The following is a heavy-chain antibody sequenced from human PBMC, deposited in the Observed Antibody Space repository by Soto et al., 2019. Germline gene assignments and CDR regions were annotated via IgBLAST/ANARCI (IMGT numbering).Heavy chain of an antibody. CDR3: ARKVSGSTGRPDLWYFDL. D-gene: IGHD3-10*01. CDR1: GFTFSGYA. J-gene: IGHJ2*01. Sequence: EVQLLDSGGGLVQPGGSLRLSCAASGFTFSGYALTWVRQAPGKGLEWVSAISGGGDATFYADCVKGRFTISRDNSKNNLYLQMNTLRAEDTAVDYCARKVSGSTGRPDLWYFDLWGRGTLVTVSS. V-gene: IGHV3-23*01. CDR2: ISGGGDAT.